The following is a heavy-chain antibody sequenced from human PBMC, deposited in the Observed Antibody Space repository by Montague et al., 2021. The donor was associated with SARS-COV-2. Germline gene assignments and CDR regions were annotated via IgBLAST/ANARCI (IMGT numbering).Heavy chain of an antibody. J-gene: IGHJ6*02. CDR3: ARVGRQQLVRLSGMDV. CDR2: IYYSGST. CDR1: GGSISSSSYY. Sequence: SETLSLTCTVSGGSISSSSYYWGWIRQPPGKGLEWIGSIYYSGSTYYNPSLKSRVTLSVDTSKNQFSLKLSSVTAADTAVYYCARVGRQQLVRLSGMDVWGQGTTVTASS. V-gene: IGHV4-39*07. D-gene: IGHD6-13*01.